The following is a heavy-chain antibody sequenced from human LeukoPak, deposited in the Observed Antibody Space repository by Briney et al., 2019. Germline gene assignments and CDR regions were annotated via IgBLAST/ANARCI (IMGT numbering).Heavy chain of an antibody. D-gene: IGHD2-21*01. V-gene: IGHV1-69*05. J-gene: IGHJ4*02. CDR2: IIPIFGTA. CDR1: GGTFSSYA. Sequence: GSSVKVSCKASGGTFSSYAISWVRQAPGQGLEWMGRIIPIFGTANYAQKFQGRVTITTDESTSTAYMKLSSPRSEDTAVYYCARVIDSHFDYWGQGTLVTVSS. CDR3: ARVIDSHFDY.